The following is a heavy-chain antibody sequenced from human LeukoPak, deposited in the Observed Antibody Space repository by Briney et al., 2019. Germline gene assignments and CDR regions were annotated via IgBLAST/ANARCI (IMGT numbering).Heavy chain of an antibody. J-gene: IGHJ4*02. D-gene: IGHD7-27*01. Sequence: SETLSLTCTVSGGSISSGGYYWSWIRQHPGKGLEWIGYIYYSGSTYYNPSLRSRVTLSIDTSKNQFSLRLSSVTAADTAVYYCARETNWHYFDSWGQGTLVTVSS. V-gene: IGHV4-30-4*08. CDR3: ARETNWHYFDS. CDR2: IYYSGST. CDR1: GGSISSGGYY.